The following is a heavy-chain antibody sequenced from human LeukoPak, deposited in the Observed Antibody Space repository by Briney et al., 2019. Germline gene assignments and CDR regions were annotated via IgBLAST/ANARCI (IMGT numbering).Heavy chain of an antibody. V-gene: IGHV3-15*01. CDR1: GFTFSNAW. CDR2: IKSKTDGGTT. D-gene: IGHD3-22*01. Sequence: GGSLRLSCAASGFTFSNAWMSWVRQAPGKGLEWVGRIKSKTDGGTTDYAAPVKGRFTISRDDSKNTLYLQMKSLKTEDTAVYYCTTDPPNYYDSSGSDYWGQGTLVTVSS. J-gene: IGHJ4*02. CDR3: TTDPPNYYDSSGSDY.